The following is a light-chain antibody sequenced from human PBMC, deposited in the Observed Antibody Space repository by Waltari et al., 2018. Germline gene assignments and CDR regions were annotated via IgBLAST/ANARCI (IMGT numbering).Light chain of an antibody. CDR2: GAS. Sequence: IVMTQSPATLSVSPGERATLPCSASKSISTNLAWFQEKPGQAPRLLIYGASTRATGVPARFSGSGSGTYFTLVISSLRSEDFAVYYCQHYDKWLRYSFGQGTKVEIK. CDR3: QHYDKWLRYS. V-gene: IGKV3-15*01. J-gene: IGKJ2*01. CDR1: KSISTN.